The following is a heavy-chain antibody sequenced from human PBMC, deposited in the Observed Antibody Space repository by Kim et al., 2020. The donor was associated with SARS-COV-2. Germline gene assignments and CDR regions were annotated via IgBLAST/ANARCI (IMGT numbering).Heavy chain of an antibody. V-gene: IGHV4-34*01. CDR3: ARRLSNTSGWGSHYCDL. D-gene: IGHD3-10*01. CDR2: INHSGRT. J-gene: IGHJ2*01. CDR1: GGSFSGYY. Sequence: SETLSLTCAVYGGSFSGYYWSWIRQPPGQGLEWIGEINHSGRTNYNPSLKSRVTISVDTSKNQFSLKLTSVTAADPAVYFCARRLSNTSGWGSHYCDLWG.